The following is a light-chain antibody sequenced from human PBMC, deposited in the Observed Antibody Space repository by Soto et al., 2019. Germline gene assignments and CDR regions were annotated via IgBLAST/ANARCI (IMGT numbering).Light chain of an antibody. J-gene: IGLJ1*01. CDR1: SSDVGGYNY. Sequence: QSALTQPASVSGSPGQSLTISCSGTSSDVGGYNYVSWYQQHPGKAPKLMIYDVDNRPSGFSNRFSGSKSGNTASLTISGLQAEDEADYFCSSYTSITTYVFGTGTKLTVL. V-gene: IGLV2-14*03. CDR3: SSYTSITTYV. CDR2: DVD.